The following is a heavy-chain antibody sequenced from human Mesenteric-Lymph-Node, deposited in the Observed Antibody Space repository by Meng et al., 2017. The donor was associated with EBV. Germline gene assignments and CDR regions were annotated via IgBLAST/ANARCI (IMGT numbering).Heavy chain of an antibody. Sequence: QVQLVQSGAVVKKAGSSVKAPCKASGVTFSSYAISWVRQAPGQGLEWMGGIIPIFGTSNYAQKFQGRVTITADESTSTAYMELSGLRSEDTAVFYCAREGIAAATNWGYYFDYWGQGTLVTVSS. CDR3: AREGIAAATNWGYYFDY. CDR2: IIPIFGTS. D-gene: IGHD6-13*01. J-gene: IGHJ4*02. V-gene: IGHV1-69*01. CDR1: GVTFSSYA.